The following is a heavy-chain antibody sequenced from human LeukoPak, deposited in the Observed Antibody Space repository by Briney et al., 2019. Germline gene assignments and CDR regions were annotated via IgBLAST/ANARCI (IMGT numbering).Heavy chain of an antibody. J-gene: IGHJ5*02. V-gene: IGHV1-2*02. CDR3: ARASRGYCSGGSCYEWFDP. CDR2: INPNSSGT. D-gene: IGHD2-15*01. Sequence: ASVKVSCKASGYTFTGYYMHWVRQAPGQGLEWMGWINPNSSGTDYAQKFQGRVTMTRDTSISTAYMELSRLRFDDTAVYYCARASRGYCSGGSCYEWFDPWGQGTLVTVSS. CDR1: GYTFTGYY.